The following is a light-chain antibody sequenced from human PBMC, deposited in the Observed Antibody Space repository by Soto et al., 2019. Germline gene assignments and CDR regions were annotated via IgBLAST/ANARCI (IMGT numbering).Light chain of an antibody. Sequence: DIQMTQSPSTLSASVGDRVTITCRARQTISIWLAWYQQKPGKAPKLLIYDASILESGVPSRFRGSGSGTEFTITISSLQPDDFATYYCQQYNSYRTLGQGTNVDIK. V-gene: IGKV1-5*01. CDR3: QQYNSYRT. J-gene: IGKJ1*01. CDR2: DAS. CDR1: QTISIW.